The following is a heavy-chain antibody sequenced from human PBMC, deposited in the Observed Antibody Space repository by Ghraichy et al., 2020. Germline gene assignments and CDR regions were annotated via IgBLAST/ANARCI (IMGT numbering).Heavy chain of an antibody. CDR1: RFTFSSYA. D-gene: IGHD3-10*01. V-gene: IGHV3-23*01. CDR3: AKEYGSGSYYRADYFDY. CDR2: VSGSGGST. Sequence: GGSLRLSCAVSRFTFSSYAMSWVRQAPGKGLEWVSAVSGSGGSTYYAASVKGRFTISRDNSKNTLYLQMNSLRAEDTAVYYCAKEYGSGSYYRADYFDYWGQGTLVTVSS. J-gene: IGHJ4*02.